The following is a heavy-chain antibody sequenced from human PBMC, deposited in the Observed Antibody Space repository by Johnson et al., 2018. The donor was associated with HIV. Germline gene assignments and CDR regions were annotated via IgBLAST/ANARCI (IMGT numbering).Heavy chain of an antibody. D-gene: IGHD3-3*01. CDR3: ARGGSHITIFGVDINMGAFDI. CDR1: GFTFDDYT. J-gene: IGHJ3*02. V-gene: IGHV3-13*01. Sequence: VQLVESGGGLVQPGGSLRLSCAASGFTFDDYTMHWVRQAPGKGLEWVSGIGTAGDTYYADSLKGRFTISREDAKNSLYLQMNSLRAGDTAVYYCARGGSHITIFGVDINMGAFDIWGQGTLVTVSS. CDR2: IGTAGDT.